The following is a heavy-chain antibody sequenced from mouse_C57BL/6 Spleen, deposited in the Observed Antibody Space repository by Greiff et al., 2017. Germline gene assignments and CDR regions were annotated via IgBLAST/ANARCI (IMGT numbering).Heavy chain of an antibody. J-gene: IGHJ1*03. Sequence: QVQLQQPGAELVKPGASVKMSCKASGYTFTSYWITWVKQRPGQGLEWIGDIYPGSGSTNYNEKFKSKATLTVDTSSSTAYMLLSSLTSEDAAVYYCATRHYDYRWYCDVWGTGTTVTVSS. CDR2: IYPGSGST. CDR1: GYTFTSYW. D-gene: IGHD2-4*01. CDR3: ATRHYDYRWYCDV. V-gene: IGHV1-55*01.